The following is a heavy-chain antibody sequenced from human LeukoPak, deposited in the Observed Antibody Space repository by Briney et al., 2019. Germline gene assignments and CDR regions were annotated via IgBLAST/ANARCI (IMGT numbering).Heavy chain of an antibody. Sequence: PSGTLSLTCTVSGDSISSYYWTWIRQPPGKGLEWIGYIYYSGYTNYNPSLKSRVTIPVDTSKNQFSLKLTSVTAADTAVYYCARVSVSSFYGLDVWGQGTTVTVSS. CDR1: GDSISSYY. CDR3: ARVSVSSFYGLDV. J-gene: IGHJ6*02. V-gene: IGHV4-59*01. CDR2: IYYSGYT.